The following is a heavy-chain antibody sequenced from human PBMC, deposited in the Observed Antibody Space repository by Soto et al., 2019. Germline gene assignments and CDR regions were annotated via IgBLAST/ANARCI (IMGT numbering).Heavy chain of an antibody. CDR2: IIPIFGTA. V-gene: IGHV1-69*13. D-gene: IGHD4-17*01. CDR3: AITSRDYGDYEQLDY. CDR1: GGTFSSYA. Sequence: ASVKVSCKASGGTFSSYAISWVRQAPGQGLEWMGGIIPIFGTANYAQKFQGRVTITADESTSTAYMELSSLRSEDTAVYYCAITSRDYGDYEQLDYWGQGTLVTVSS. J-gene: IGHJ4*02.